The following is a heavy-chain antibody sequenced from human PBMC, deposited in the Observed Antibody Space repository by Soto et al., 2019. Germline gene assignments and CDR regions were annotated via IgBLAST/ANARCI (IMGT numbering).Heavy chain of an antibody. CDR2: INHSGST. CDR1: GGSFSGYY. CDR3: ARGKTLNV. Sequence: PSETLSLTCAVYGGSFSGYYWSWIRQPPGKGLEWIGEINHSGSTNYNPSLKSRVTISVDTSKNQFSLKLSSVTAADTAVYYCARGKTLNVWGQGTTVTVSS. V-gene: IGHV4-34*01. J-gene: IGHJ6*02. D-gene: IGHD2-8*01.